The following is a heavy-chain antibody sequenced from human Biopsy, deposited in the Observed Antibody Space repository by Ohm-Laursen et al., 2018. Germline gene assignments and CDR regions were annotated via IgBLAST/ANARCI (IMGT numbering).Heavy chain of an antibody. CDR2: FSHTGTT. Sequence: GTLSLTCTVDGGSFSGYDWMWIHQPPGKGLEWVGEFSHTGTTIYNPSLKSRLTISVDKSKNHFSLRLTSVTAADTATYFCARGPYGDNAGAFDVWGQGTVVTVSS. CDR1: GGSFSGYD. D-gene: IGHD4/OR15-4a*01. CDR3: ARGPYGDNAGAFDV. V-gene: IGHV4-34*01. J-gene: IGHJ3*01.